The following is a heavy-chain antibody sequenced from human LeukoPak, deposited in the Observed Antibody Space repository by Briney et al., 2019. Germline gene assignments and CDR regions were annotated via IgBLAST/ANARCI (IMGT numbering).Heavy chain of an antibody. J-gene: IGHJ5*02. CDR1: GFIFSNYN. V-gene: IGHV3-21*01. CDR3: ARGTEMATMGSWFDP. Sequence: GGSLRLSCAASGFIFSNYNMNWVRQAPGKGLEWVSSISSSSSYIFYADSLKGRFTISRDNTKNSLYLQMNSLRAEDTAVYYCARGTEMATMGSWFDPWGQGTLVTVSS. D-gene: IGHD5-24*01. CDR2: ISSSSSYI.